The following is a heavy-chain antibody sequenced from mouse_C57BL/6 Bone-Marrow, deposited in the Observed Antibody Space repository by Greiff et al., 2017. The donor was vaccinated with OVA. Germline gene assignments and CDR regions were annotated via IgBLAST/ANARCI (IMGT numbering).Heavy chain of an antibody. D-gene: IGHD4-1*01. CDR2: ISDGGSYT. J-gene: IGHJ1*03. CDR3: ARGNWVSYWYFDV. Sequence: EVQLQESGGGLVKPGGSLKLSCAASGFTFSSYAMSWVRQTPEKRLEWVATISDGGSYTYYPDNVKGRFTISRDNAKNNLYLQMSHLKSEDTAMYYCARGNWVSYWYFDVWGTGTTVTVSS. V-gene: IGHV5-4*01. CDR1: GFTFSSYA.